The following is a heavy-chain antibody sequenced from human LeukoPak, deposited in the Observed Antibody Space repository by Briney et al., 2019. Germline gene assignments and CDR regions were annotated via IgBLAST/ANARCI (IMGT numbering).Heavy chain of an antibody. J-gene: IGHJ4*02. Sequence: GPSLRLSCAGSGFRCSSHAMQWVRLAPEKRLEYVSSTNTDGNYIYYVESVRGRFTVSRDNSKNTLHLQMGSLRPDDMGVYYCARGGTYSSSSLNSWGQGTLVTVSS. CDR3: ARGGTYSSSSLNS. CDR2: TNTDGNYI. CDR1: GFRCSSHA. D-gene: IGHD6-6*01. V-gene: IGHV3-64*02.